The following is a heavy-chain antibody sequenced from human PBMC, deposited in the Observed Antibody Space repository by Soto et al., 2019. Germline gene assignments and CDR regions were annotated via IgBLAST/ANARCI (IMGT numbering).Heavy chain of an antibody. D-gene: IGHD6-6*01. J-gene: IGHJ4*02. CDR1: GYDFTGYY. CDR3: ARGISSSRLDH. CDR2: INPNGGAT. V-gene: IGHV1-2*02. Sequence: QVQLVQSGAEVKKPGASVKVSCKASGYDFTGYYLHWVRQAPGQGLECMGWINPNGGATYYAQKFQGRVTMGTNYMELSRLGSDDTAVYYCARGISSSRLDHWGQGTLVTVSS.